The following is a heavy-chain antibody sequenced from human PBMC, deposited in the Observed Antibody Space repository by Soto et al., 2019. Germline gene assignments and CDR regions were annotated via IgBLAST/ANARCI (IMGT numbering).Heavy chain of an antibody. CDR3: ARDPPPIDY. V-gene: IGHV3-48*01. Sequence: PGGSLRLSCAASGFTFSTYSMNWVRQAPGKGLEWVSYISSSSTIYYADSVKGRFTISRDNAKNSLYLQMNSLRAEDTAVYYCARDPPPIDYWGQETLVTVSS. CDR1: GFTFSTYS. CDR2: ISSSSTI. J-gene: IGHJ4*02.